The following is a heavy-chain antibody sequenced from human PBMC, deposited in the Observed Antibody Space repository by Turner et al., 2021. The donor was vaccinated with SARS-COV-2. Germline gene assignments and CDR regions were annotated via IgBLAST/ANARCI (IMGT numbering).Heavy chain of an antibody. CDR2: IYYSGST. J-gene: IGHJ6*02. D-gene: IGHD5-18*01. Sequence: QLQLQESGPGLVKPSETLSLTCTVSGGSISSSSYDWGWIRQPPGKGLEWIGSIYYSGSTYYNPSLKSRVTISVDTSKNQFSLKLSSVTAADTAVYYCARLVDTLDYYNGMDVWGQGTTVTVFS. V-gene: IGHV4-39*01. CDR3: ARLVDTLDYYNGMDV. CDR1: GGSISSSSYD.